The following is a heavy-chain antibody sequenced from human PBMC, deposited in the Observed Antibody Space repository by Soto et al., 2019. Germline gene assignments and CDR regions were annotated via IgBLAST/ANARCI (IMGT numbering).Heavy chain of an antibody. Sequence: PGGSLRLSCAASGFTFSSYSMNWVRQAPGKGLEWVSAISGSGGCTYYADSVKGRFTISRDNSKNTLCLQMNSLRAEDTAVYYCAKEYEYSSGWERIDYWGQGTLVTVSS. D-gene: IGHD6-19*01. V-gene: IGHV3-23*01. CDR3: AKEYEYSSGWERIDY. CDR1: GFTFSSYS. CDR2: ISGSGGCT. J-gene: IGHJ4*02.